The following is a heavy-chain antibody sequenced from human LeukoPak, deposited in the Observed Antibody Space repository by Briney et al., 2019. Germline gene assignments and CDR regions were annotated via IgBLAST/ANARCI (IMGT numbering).Heavy chain of an antibody. CDR2: IYYSGST. J-gene: IGHJ4*02. CDR1: GGSISSSSYY. D-gene: IGHD3-3*01. V-gene: IGHV4-39*07. CDR3: ARDRRTRFLEWLL. Sequence: SETLSLTCTVSGGSISSSSYYWGWIRQPPGKGLEWIGSIYYSGSTYYNPSLKSRVTISVDTSKNQFSLKLSSVTAADTAVYYYARDRRTRFLEWLLWGQGTLVTVSS.